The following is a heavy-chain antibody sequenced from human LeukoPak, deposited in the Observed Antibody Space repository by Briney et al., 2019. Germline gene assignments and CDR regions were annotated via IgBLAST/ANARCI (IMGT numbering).Heavy chain of an antibody. D-gene: IGHD3-10*01. CDR2: IYSDGTT. V-gene: IGHV3-53*01. CDR1: GFTVFSNY. J-gene: IGHJ6*03. Sequence: GGSLRLSCAASGFTVFSNYMSCVRQAPGKGLEWVSVIYSDGTTYYADSVQGRFTISRDNSKNTVYLQMKSLRAEDTAVYFCARERSYYHFYMDVWGKGTTVTVSS. CDR3: ARERSYYHFYMDV.